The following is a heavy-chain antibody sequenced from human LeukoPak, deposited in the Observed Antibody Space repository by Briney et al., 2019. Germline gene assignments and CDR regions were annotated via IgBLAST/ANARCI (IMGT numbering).Heavy chain of an antibody. J-gene: IGHJ4*02. D-gene: IGHD3-10*01. CDR2: ISCNSGSI. CDR1: GFTFDDYA. CDR3: AKDDGSYYGSGLMSGYFDY. Sequence: GRSLRLSCAASGFTFDDYAMHWVRQAPGKGLEWVSGISCNSGSIGYADSVKGRFTISRDNAKNSLYLQMNSLRAEDTALYYCAKDDGSYYGSGLMSGYFDYWGQGTLVTVSS. V-gene: IGHV3-9*01.